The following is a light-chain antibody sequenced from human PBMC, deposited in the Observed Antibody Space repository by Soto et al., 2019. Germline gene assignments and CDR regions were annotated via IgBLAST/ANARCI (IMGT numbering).Light chain of an antibody. V-gene: IGKV3-11*01. CDR2: DSS. J-gene: IGKJ5*01. Sequence: EVELTQSPATLSLSPGETAALSCGASQSVDKFLAWYQQRPGQPPRLLIFDSSNRATGVPVRFSGSGSGTVFTLTIGSLEPEDSAVYYCQQRKHWPPITFGQGTRLEI. CDR1: QSVDKF. CDR3: QQRKHWPPIT.